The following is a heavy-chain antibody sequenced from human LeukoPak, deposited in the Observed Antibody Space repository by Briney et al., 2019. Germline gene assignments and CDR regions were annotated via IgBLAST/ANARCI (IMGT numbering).Heavy chain of an antibody. Sequence: SETLSLTCAVYGGSFSGYYWCWIRQPPGKGLEWIWEINHSGSTNYNPSLKSRVTISVDTSKNQFSLKLSSVTAADTAVYYCARNGWVAARTLGAFDIWGQGTMVTVSS. CDR1: GGSFSGYY. D-gene: IGHD6-19*01. CDR3: ARNGWVAARTLGAFDI. J-gene: IGHJ3*02. CDR2: INHSGST. V-gene: IGHV4-34*01.